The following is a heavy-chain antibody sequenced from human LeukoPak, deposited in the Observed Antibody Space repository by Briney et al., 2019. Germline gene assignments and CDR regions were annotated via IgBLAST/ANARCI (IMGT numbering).Heavy chain of an antibody. Sequence: GGSLRLSCAASGFTFSNAWMSWVRQAPGKGLEWVGRIKSKTDGGTTDYAAPVKGRFTISRDDSKNTLYLQMNSLKTEDTAVYYCTTVGYFDWLVVPDIWGQGTMVTVSS. CDR3: TTVGYFDWLVVPDI. D-gene: IGHD3-9*01. J-gene: IGHJ3*02. CDR2: IKSKTDGGTT. V-gene: IGHV3-15*01. CDR1: GFTFSNAW.